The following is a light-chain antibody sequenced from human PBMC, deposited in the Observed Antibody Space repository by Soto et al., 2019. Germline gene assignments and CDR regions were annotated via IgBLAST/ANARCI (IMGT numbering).Light chain of an antibody. J-gene: IGKJ2*01. V-gene: IGKV1-9*01. Sequence: DIQLTQSPSFLSASVGDRVTITCRASQGISSYLAWYQQKPGKAPKLLIYAASTLQSGVPSRFSGSGSGTEFTLTISSLQPEDSATYYCQQLNSYPPYAFAQGTTLEIK. CDR2: AAS. CDR1: QGISSY. CDR3: QQLNSYPPYA.